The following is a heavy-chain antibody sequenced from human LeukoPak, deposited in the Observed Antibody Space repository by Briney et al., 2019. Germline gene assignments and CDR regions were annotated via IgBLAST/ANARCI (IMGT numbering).Heavy chain of an antibody. V-gene: IGHV4-59*01. CDR1: GGSISSYY. D-gene: IGHD3-10*01. CDR2: IYYSGST. J-gene: IGHJ5*02. Sequence: PSETLSLTCTVSGGSISSYYWSWIRQPPGKGLEWIGYIYYSGSTNYNPSLKSRVTISVDTSKNQFSLKLSSVTAADTAVYYCARMVGLGSGKWFDPWGQGTLVTVSS. CDR3: ARMVGLGSGKWFDP.